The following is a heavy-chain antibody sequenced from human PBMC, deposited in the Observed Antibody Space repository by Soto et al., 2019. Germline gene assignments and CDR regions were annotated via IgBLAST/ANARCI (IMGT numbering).Heavy chain of an antibody. Sequence: GGSLRLSCAASGFTFSSYGMHWVRQAPGKGLEWVAVIWYDGSNKYYADSVKGRFTISRDNSKNTLYLQMNSLRAEDTAVYYCARDLEYYYDSSGYYHNLGYWGQGTLVTVSS. V-gene: IGHV3-33*01. J-gene: IGHJ4*02. CDR2: IWYDGSNK. CDR1: GFTFSSYG. CDR3: ARDLEYYYDSSGYYHNLGY. D-gene: IGHD3-22*01.